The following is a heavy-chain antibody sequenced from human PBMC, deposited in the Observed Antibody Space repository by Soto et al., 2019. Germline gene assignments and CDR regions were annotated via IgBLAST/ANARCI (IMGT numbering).Heavy chain of an antibody. CDR3: ARDRCSTTSCYLYYYYYGMDV. V-gene: IGHV4-31*03. D-gene: IGHD2-2*01. Sequence: PSETLSLTCTVSGGSISSGGYYGSWIRQHPGKGLEWIVYIYYSGSTYYNPSLKSRVTISVDTSKNQFSLKLSSVTAAGTAVYYCARDRCSTTSCYLYYYYYGMDVWGQGTTVTVSS. J-gene: IGHJ6*02. CDR1: GGSISSGGYY. CDR2: IYYSGST.